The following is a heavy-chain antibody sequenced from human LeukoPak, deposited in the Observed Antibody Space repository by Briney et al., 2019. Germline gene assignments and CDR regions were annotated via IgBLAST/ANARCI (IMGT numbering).Heavy chain of an antibody. V-gene: IGHV3-66*01. CDR1: GFTVSSNY. CDR2: IYSGGST. J-gene: IGHJ4*02. D-gene: IGHD5-18*01. CDR3: ARDHRSGTAMVTD. Sequence: GSLRLSCAASGFTVSSNYMSGVRQAPGKGLEWVSVIYSGGSTYYADSGKGRFTIYRDNPKNTLYLQMNSLRAEDTAVYYCARDHRSGTAMVTDWGQGTLATVSS.